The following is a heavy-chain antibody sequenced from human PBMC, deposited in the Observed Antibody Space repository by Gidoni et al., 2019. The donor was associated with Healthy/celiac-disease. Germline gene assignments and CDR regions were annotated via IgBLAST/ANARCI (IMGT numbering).Heavy chain of an antibody. J-gene: IGHJ6*02. D-gene: IGHD3-10*01. CDR2: SSGSGGST. CDR3: AKDHDGSGTYYYYYGMDV. CDR1: GFTFSSHA. Sequence: EVQLLESGGGLVQPGGSLRPSCAASGFTFSSHAMSWVRQAPGKGLEWVSASSGSGGSTYYADSVKGRFTISRDNSKNTLYLQMNSLRAEDTAVYYCAKDHDGSGTYYYYYGMDVWGQGTTVTVSS. V-gene: IGHV3-23*01.